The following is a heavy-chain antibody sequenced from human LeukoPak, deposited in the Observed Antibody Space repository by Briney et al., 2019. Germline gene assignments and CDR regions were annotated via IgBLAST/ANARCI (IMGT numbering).Heavy chain of an antibody. D-gene: IGHD3-22*01. CDR3: ARVPLYKMDRSNYYYGLTYFDY. J-gene: IGHJ4*02. Sequence: SETLSLTCTVSGDSINRSSNYWGWIRQPPGKGLEWIGSTYYSSNTYYNPSLKSRVTMSVDTSKNQFSLRLRSVTAADTAVYYCARVPLYKMDRSNYYYGLTYFDYWGQGTLVTVSS. CDR1: GDSINRSSNY. V-gene: IGHV4-39*01. CDR2: TYYSSNT.